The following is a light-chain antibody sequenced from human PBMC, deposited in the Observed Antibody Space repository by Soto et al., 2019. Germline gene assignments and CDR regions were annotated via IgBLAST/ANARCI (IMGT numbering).Light chain of an antibody. J-gene: IGKJ1*01. CDR2: DAS. CDR3: QQYNSYSRT. CDR1: QSISNW. V-gene: IGKV1-5*01. Sequence: DIQVTQSPSTLSASVGDRVTITCRASQSISNWLAWYQQKPGKAPKLLIYDASSLESGVPSRFSGSGSGPEFTLTISSLQPDAFATYYCQQYNSYSRTFGQGTKVDIK.